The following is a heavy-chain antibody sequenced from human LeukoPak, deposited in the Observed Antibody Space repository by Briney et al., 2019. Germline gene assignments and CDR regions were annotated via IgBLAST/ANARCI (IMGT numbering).Heavy chain of an antibody. J-gene: IGHJ4*02. V-gene: IGHV4-30-4*08. CDR3: ARDYGGYGRFDF. CDR2: IYYTGGT. D-gene: IGHD5-12*01. Sequence: SETLSLTCTVSGGSISSANYYWNWIRQPPGKGLEWFGYIYYTGGTYYNPSLKSRVTISVDTSKNQFSLRLNSVTAADTAVYYCARDYGGYGRFDFWGQGTLVTVSS. CDR1: GGSISSANYY.